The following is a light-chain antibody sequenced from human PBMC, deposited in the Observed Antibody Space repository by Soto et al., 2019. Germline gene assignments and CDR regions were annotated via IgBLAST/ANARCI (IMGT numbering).Light chain of an antibody. CDR1: QSVGST. CDR2: GAS. Sequence: EILMTQSPATLSVSPGERVILSCRASQSVGSTLAWYHQKPGQAPRLLIRGASTRATGVPARFSGSGSGTEFTLTSSSLQSEDFAVYYCQKYSTSLTFGGGTPLEIK. J-gene: IGKJ4*02. CDR3: QKYSTSLT. V-gene: IGKV3-15*01.